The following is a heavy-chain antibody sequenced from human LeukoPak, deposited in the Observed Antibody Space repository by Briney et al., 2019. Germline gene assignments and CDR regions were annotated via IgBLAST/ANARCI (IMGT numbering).Heavy chain of an antibody. CDR1: GFTFSSYG. J-gene: IGHJ4*02. CDR2: ISGSGGST. CDR3: AKRYDFWSGYLGY. V-gene: IGHV3-23*01. D-gene: IGHD3-3*01. Sequence: GGSLRLSCTASGFTFSSYGMHWVRQAPGKGLEWVSAISGSGGSTYYADSVKGRFTISRDNSKNTLYLQMNSLRAEDTAVYYCAKRYDFWSGYLGYWGQGTLVTVSS.